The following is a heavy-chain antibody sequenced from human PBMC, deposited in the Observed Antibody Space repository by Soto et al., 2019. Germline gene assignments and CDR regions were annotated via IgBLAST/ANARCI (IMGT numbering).Heavy chain of an antibody. J-gene: IGHJ6*02. CDR3: ERDWGAPGTGSALGYYYHFGLDV. V-gene: IGHV3-7*05. CDR2: IKEDGSEA. CDR1: GFTFSTYW. D-gene: IGHD3-16*01. Sequence: EVQLVESGGGLVQPGGSLRLSCAASGFTFSTYWMNWVRQAPGKGLEWVANIKEDGSEAYYVDSVKGRFTISRDNAKNSLYLDTNSLRGEDTAVDYCERDWGAPGTGSALGYYYHFGLDVWGQGTTVTVPS.